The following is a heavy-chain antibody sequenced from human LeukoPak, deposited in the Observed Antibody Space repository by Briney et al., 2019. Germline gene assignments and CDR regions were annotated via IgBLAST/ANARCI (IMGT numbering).Heavy chain of an antibody. CDR2: IHYSGSI. J-gene: IGHJ5*02. CDR3: ARRNRRDGPIQMGKYSGRFDP. Sequence: SETLSLTCGVSGGSFSGYYWTWIRQSPGKGLEWLVEIHYSGSINYNPSLKSRVTISVDTSKNQFSLKLSSVTAADTAVYHCARRNRRDGPIQMGKYSGRFDPWGQGTLVTVSS. CDR1: GGSFSGYY. D-gene: IGHD2/OR15-2a*01. V-gene: IGHV4-34*01.